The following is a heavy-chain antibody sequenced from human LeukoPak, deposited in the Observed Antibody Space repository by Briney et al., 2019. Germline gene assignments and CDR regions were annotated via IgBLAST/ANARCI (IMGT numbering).Heavy chain of an antibody. J-gene: IGHJ4*02. D-gene: IGHD1-26*01. V-gene: IGHV1-18*01. CDR1: GYTFTSYG. Sequence: ASVKVSCKASGYTFTSYGISWVRQAPGQGLEWMGWISAYNGNTNYAQKFQGRVTITADESTSTAYMELSSLRSEDTAVYYCAREGGRDRPDYWGQGTLVTVSS. CDR3: AREGGRDRPDY. CDR2: ISAYNGNT.